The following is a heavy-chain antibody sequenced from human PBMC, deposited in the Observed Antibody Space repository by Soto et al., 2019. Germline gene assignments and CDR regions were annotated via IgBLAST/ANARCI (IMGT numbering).Heavy chain of an antibody. V-gene: IGHV4-39*01. CDR3: ARLGGDYVLNEAAFDY. CDR1: GGSISSSSFY. CDR2: IYYSGST. J-gene: IGHJ4*02. D-gene: IGHD4-17*01. Sequence: SETLSLTCTVSGGSISSSSFYWGWIRQPPGKGLEWIGSIYYSGSTYYNPSLKSRVTISVDTSKNQFSLKLSSVTAADTAVYYCARLGGDYVLNEAAFDYWGQGTLVTVSS.